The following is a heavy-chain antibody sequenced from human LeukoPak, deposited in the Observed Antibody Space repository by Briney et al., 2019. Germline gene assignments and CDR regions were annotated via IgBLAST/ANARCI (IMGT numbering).Heavy chain of an antibody. J-gene: IGHJ4*02. D-gene: IGHD5-18*01. V-gene: IGHV3-30*18. CDR1: GCSVSDFG. Sequence: QPGRSLRLSGAASGCSVSDFGMHWARQGAGKGLKRGAVIAYDGSMKYYADSVRGRFTISRDNSKNPLYRQMNSLRAEDTAGYYCAKSSGRGYSYDGGLDYRGQGTLVTVSS. CDR2: IAYDGSMK. CDR3: AKSSGRGYSYDGGLDY.